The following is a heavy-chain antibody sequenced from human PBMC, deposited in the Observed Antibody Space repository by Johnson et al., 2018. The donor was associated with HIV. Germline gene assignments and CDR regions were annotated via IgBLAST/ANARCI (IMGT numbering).Heavy chain of an antibody. Sequence: VQLVESGGGLAQPGGSLRLSCAASGITVSSNYMSWVRQAPGKGLEWVSVIFTVGDVYYADSVKGRFTISRDNSKNSLYLQMHSLRAEGTAVYYCARCSDPGYSSSWYLAAAFDIWGQGTMVTVSS. CDR3: ARCSDPGYSSSWYLAAAFDI. J-gene: IGHJ3*02. D-gene: IGHD6-13*01. CDR1: GITVSSNY. V-gene: IGHV3-66*01. CDR2: IFTVGDV.